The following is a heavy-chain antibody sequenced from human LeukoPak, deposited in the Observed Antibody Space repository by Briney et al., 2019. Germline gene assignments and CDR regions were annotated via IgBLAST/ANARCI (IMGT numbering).Heavy chain of an antibody. V-gene: IGHV4-59*01. CDR3: ARDRGRGASRNFDY. J-gene: IGHJ4*02. CDR2: IYYSGST. Sequence: PSETLSLTCTVSGGSISSYYWSWLRQPPGKGLEWIGYIYYSGSTNYNPSLKSRVTISVDTSKNQFSLKLSSVTAADTAVYYCARDRGRGASRNFDYWGQGTLVTVSS. D-gene: IGHD6-13*01. CDR1: GGSISSYY.